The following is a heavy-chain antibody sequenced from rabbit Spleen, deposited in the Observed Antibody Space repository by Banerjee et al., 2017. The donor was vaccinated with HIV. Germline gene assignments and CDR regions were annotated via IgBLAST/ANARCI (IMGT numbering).Heavy chain of an antibody. Sequence: QEQLEESGGGLVKPEGSLKLSCKASGFDFSSYGMSWVRQAPGKGLEWIGYIDPVFGSTYYASWVNGRFTISSHNAQNTLYLQLNSLTVADTATYFCARDPDTYGYARYILPGGSYGMDLWGPGPWSPS. J-gene: IGHJ6*01. CDR1: GFDFSSYG. V-gene: IGHV1S47*01. CDR2: IDPVFGST. CDR3: ARDPDTYGYARYILPGGSYGMDL. D-gene: IGHD6-1*01.